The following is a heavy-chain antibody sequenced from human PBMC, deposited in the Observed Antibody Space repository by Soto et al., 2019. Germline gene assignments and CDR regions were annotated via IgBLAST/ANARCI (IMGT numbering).Heavy chain of an antibody. D-gene: IGHD3-3*01. CDR2: ISAYNGNT. V-gene: IGHV1-18*01. CDR1: GYTFTSYG. Sequence: ASVKVSCKASGYTFTSYGISWVRQAPGQGLEWMGWISAYNGNTNYAQKLQGRVTMTTDTSTSTAYMELRSLRSDDTAVYYCARKYYDFWSGYSSSTSYGMDVWGQGTTDTVSS. J-gene: IGHJ6*02. CDR3: ARKYYDFWSGYSSSTSYGMDV.